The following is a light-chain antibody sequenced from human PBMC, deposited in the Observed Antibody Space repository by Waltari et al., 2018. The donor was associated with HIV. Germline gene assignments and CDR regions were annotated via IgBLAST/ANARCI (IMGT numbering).Light chain of an antibody. V-gene: IGKV4-1*01. CDR3: QQYYSTPVT. Sequence: DIVMTQSPDSLAVSLGERATINCKSSQSVLYSSNNKDYLAWYRQKPAQPPKLLFYWASTRESGVPDRFGGSGSGTNFTLTINSLQAEDVAVYYCQQYYSTPVTFGGGTKVEIK. CDR1: QSVLYSSNNKDY. J-gene: IGKJ4*01. CDR2: WAS.